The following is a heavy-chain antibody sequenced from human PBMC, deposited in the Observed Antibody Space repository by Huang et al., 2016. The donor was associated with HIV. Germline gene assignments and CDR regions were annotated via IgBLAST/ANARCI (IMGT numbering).Heavy chain of an antibody. CDR3: VRVRRVMDTYCVADCSTLEAFDI. V-gene: IGHV7-4-1*02. CDR2: INTDTGKP. CDR1: GYTFTNYG. J-gene: IGHJ3*02. D-gene: IGHD2-21*02. Sequence: QVQLVQSGSELKKPGASVKVSCKASGYTFTNYGVHWVRQAPGQGLEVMGLINTDTGKPRYAQGLTGRFVFSLDTAVNTAYLQISSLKAADSAIYYCVRVRRVMDTYCVADCSTLEAFDIWGQGTVVTVSA.